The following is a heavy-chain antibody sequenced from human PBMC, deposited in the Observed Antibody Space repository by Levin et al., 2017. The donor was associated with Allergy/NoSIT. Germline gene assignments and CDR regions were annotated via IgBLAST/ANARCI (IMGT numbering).Heavy chain of an antibody. CDR1: GFSLSTSGVG. D-gene: IGHD2-15*01. CDR3: ARYCSGGSCDRGSDAFDI. J-gene: IGHJ3*02. CDR2: IYWDDDK. Sequence: SGPTLVKPTQTLTLTCTFSGFSLSTSGVGVGWIRQPPGKALEWLALIYWDDDKRYSPSLKSRLTITKDTSKNQVVLTMTNMDAVDTATYYCARYCSGGSCDRGSDAFDIWGQGTMVTVSS. V-gene: IGHV2-5*02.